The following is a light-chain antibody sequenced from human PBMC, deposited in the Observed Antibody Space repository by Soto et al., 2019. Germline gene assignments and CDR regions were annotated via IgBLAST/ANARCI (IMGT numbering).Light chain of an antibody. Sequence: EIVLTQSPATLSLSPGERATLSCRASQSVSRYLAWYQQKRGQAPRLLIYDASSRATGIPARFSGSGSGTAFTLTISSLEPEDFAVYYCQQRSNWQFSFGPGTKVDIK. CDR2: DAS. V-gene: IGKV3-11*01. J-gene: IGKJ3*01. CDR3: QQRSNWQFS. CDR1: QSVSRY.